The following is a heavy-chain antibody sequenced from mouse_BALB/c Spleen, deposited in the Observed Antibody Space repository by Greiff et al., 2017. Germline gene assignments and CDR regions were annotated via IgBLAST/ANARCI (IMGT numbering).Heavy chain of an antibody. CDR1: GFSLTSYG. J-gene: IGHJ4*01. CDR3: ARVHGNLYAMDY. CDR2: IWSGGST. Sequence: VKLMESGPGLVAPSQSLSITCTVSGFSLTSYGVHWVRQPPGKGLEWLGVIWSGGSTDYNAAFISRLSISKDNSKSQVFFKMNSLQANDTAIYYCARVHGNLYAMDYWGQGTSVTVSS. V-gene: IGHV2-2*02. D-gene: IGHD2-1*01.